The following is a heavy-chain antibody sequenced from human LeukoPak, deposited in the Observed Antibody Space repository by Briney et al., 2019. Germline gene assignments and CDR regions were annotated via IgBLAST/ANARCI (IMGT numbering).Heavy chain of an antibody. Sequence: GGSLRLSCAASGCTFSSYAMSWVRQAPGKGLEWVSGISGSGGRTYYADAVKGRFTISRDNSKSTMYLQMNSLRAEDTAVYYCAKESTQCESTSPLDYWGQGTLVTVSS. J-gene: IGHJ4*01. D-gene: IGHD5/OR15-5a*01. CDR3: AKESTQCESTSPLDY. CDR1: GCTFSSYA. V-gene: IGHV3-23*01. CDR2: ISGSGGRT.